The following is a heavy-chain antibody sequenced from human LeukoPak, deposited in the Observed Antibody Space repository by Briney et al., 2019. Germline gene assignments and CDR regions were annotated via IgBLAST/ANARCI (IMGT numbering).Heavy chain of an antibody. J-gene: IGHJ3*02. CDR3: ARDCSGSYYVRGGYAFDI. V-gene: IGHV4-61*01. CDR2: IYYSGST. D-gene: IGHD1-26*01. CDR1: GGSISSSSYY. Sequence: SETLSLTCTVSGGSISSSSYYWGWIRQPPGKGLEWIGYIYYSGSTNYNPSLKSRVTISVDTSKNQFSLKLSSVTAADTAVYYCARDCSGSYYVRGGYAFDIWGQGTMVTVSS.